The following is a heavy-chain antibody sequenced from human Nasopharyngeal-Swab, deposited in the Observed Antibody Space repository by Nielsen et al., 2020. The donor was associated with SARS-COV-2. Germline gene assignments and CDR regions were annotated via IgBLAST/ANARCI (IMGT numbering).Heavy chain of an antibody. CDR2: IFFSAGT. Sequence: WIRQPPGKGLEWIGYIFFSAGTYYNPSLKSRVTISVDTSKNQFSLKLSSVTAADTDVYHCARLLGGYFDDWGQGTLVTVSS. D-gene: IGHD7-27*01. CDR3: ARLLGGYFDD. J-gene: IGHJ4*02. V-gene: IGHV4-31*02.